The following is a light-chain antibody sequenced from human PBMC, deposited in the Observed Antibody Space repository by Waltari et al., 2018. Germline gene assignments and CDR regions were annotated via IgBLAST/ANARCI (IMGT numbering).Light chain of an antibody. Sequence: QSALTQPRSVSGSPGQSVTISCTGTSSDVGGYNYVSWYQQHPGKAPELMLFDVNKRPVGVPDRFSGSQSGNTASLTISGLQAEDEADYYCSSYAGSYTVLFGGGTKLTVL. CDR2: DVN. J-gene: IGLJ2*01. CDR3: SSYAGSYTVL. V-gene: IGLV2-11*01. CDR1: SSDVGGYNY.